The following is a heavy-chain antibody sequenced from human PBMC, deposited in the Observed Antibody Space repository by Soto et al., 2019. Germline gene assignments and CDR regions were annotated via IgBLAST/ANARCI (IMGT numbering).Heavy chain of an antibody. D-gene: IGHD3-16*02. CDR3: ARGLVRIDA. Sequence: GGSLRLSCAASGFTFSSHWMHWVRQDPGKGLVWVSGVNADGSSTTYVDSVKGRFTISRDNAKNTLFLQMNSLRAEDTAVYYCARGLVRIDAWGQGTLVTVSS. CDR2: VNADGSST. J-gene: IGHJ5*02. CDR1: GFTFSSHW. V-gene: IGHV3-74*01.